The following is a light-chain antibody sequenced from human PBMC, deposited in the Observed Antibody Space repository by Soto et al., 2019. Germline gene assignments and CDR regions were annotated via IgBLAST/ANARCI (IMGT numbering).Light chain of an antibody. V-gene: IGKV3-11*02. J-gene: IGKJ1*01. CDR1: QTVSSY. CDR3: QHYNEWPPWT. Sequence: EIVLTQSPATLSLSPVERATLSCRASQTVSSYLLWYQQKRGQAPRLLIYDASNRATGIPARFSGSGSGREFTLTISSLQSEDFAVYYCQHYNEWPPWTFGQGTKVDIK. CDR2: DAS.